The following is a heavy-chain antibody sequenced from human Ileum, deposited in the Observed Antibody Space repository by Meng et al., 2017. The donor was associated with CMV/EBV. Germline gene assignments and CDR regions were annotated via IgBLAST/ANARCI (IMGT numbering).Heavy chain of an antibody. CDR2: ISSSGSYI. V-gene: IGHV3-21*01. CDR3: ARAESAGGTNNWFDP. Sequence: GESLKISCGASRFTLSPYSMNWVRQAPGKGLEWVSSISSSGSYIYYADSVKGRFTISRDNTKNSLFLQMNSLRAEDTAVYYCARAESAGGTNNWFDPWGQGTRVTGSS. D-gene: IGHD6-13*01. J-gene: IGHJ5*02. CDR1: RFTLSPYS.